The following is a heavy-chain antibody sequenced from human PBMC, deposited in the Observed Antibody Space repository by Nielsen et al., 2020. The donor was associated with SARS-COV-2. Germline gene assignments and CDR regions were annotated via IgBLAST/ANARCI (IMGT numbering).Heavy chain of an antibody. V-gene: IGHV4-4*02. Sequence: SETLSLTCAVSGDSVSSHDWWTWVRQSPGKGLEWIGEVSHSGSTKYNPSPKSRVTLSMDKSKNQFSLRLTSVSAADTAVYFCARGDLVVVPSPLLGLGPIFYYFYLDVWGKGTTVIVSS. CDR1: GDSVSSHDW. CDR3: ARGDLVVVPSPLLGLGPIFYYFYLDV. J-gene: IGHJ6*03. D-gene: IGHD2-2*01. CDR2: VSHSGST.